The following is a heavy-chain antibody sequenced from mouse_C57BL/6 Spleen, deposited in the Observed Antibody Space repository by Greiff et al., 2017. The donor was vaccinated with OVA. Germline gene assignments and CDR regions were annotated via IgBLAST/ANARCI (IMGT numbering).Heavy chain of an antibody. CDR2: IHPNSGST. CDR3: ARGGLLGNWYFDV. D-gene: IGHD2-3*01. CDR1: GYTFTSYW. J-gene: IGHJ1*03. V-gene: IGHV1-64*01. Sequence: QVQLQQPGAELVKPGASVKLSCKASGYTFTSYWMHWVKQRPGQGLEWIGMIHPNSGSTNYNEKFKSKATLTVDKSSSTAYTQLSSLTSEDSAVYDGARGGLLGNWYFDVWGTGTTVTVSS.